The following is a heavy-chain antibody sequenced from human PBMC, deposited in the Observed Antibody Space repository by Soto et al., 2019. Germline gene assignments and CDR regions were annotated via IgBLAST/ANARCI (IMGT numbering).Heavy chain of an antibody. CDR3: EKEPNSSGWPYYFDY. CDR1: GFTFSSYA. Sequence: GGSLRLSCAASGFTFSSYAMSWVRQAPGKGLEWVSAISGSGGSTYYADSVKGRFTISRDNSKNTLYLQMNSLRAEDTAVYYCEKEPNSSGWPYYFDYWGQGTLVTVSS. D-gene: IGHD6-19*01. J-gene: IGHJ4*02. CDR2: ISGSGGST. V-gene: IGHV3-23*01.